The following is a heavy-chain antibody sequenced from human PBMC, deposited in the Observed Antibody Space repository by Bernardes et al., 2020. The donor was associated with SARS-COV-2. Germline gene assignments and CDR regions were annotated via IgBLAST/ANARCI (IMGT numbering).Heavy chain of an antibody. CDR1: GFTVSSNY. Sequence: GGSLRLSCAASGFTVSSNYMSWVRQAPGKGLEWVSIIYSGGSTYYADSVKGRFTLSRHNSKNTLYLQMNSLRAEDTAVYYCARAAWYYGMDVWGQGTTVTVSS. CDR3: ARAAWYYGMDV. J-gene: IGHJ6*02. V-gene: IGHV3-53*04. CDR2: IYSGGST.